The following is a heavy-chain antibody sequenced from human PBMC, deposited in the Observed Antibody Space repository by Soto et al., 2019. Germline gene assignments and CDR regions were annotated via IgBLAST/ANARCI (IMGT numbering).Heavy chain of an antibody. CDR2: IFWDDDK. CDR1: GFSLSSSGVG. Sequence: QITLKESGPTLVKPTETLTLTCTFSGFSLSSSGVGVGWIRQPPGKALEWLAFIFWDDDKRYSPSLKSRLTITKYTSKNQVALTMTNIDPVDTATYSCAHREDGWTFDSWGQGILVTVSS. J-gene: IGHJ4*02. CDR3: AHREDGWTFDS. V-gene: IGHV2-5*02. D-gene: IGHD6-19*01.